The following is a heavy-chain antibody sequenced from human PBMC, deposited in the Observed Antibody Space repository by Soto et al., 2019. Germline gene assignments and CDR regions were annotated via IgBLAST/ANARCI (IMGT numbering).Heavy chain of an antibody. J-gene: IGHJ4*02. CDR3: AKGNSYGYDYVFDY. CDR2: IRGSGGST. Sequence: PGGSRRLSCAASGFTFSSYDMSWVRQAPGKGLEWVSAIRGSGGSTYYADSVKGRFTISRDNSKNTLYLQMNSLRAEDTAVYYCAKGNSYGYDYVFDYWGQGTLVTVSS. D-gene: IGHD5-18*01. V-gene: IGHV3-23*01. CDR1: GFTFSSYD.